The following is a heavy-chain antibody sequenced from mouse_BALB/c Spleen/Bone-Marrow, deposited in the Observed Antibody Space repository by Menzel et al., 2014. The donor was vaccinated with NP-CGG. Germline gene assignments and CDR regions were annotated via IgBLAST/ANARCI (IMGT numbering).Heavy chain of an antibody. CDR2: IDPANGNT. D-gene: IGHD1-2*01. Sequence: EVKLVESGAELVKPGASVKLSCTASGFNIKDTYMHWVKQRPEQGLGWIGRIDPANGNTKYDPKFQGKATITADTSSNTAYLQLSSLTSEDTAVYYCARYYYGYYFDYWGQGTTLTVSS. CDR3: ARYYYGYYFDY. J-gene: IGHJ2*01. CDR1: GFNIKDTY. V-gene: IGHV14-3*02.